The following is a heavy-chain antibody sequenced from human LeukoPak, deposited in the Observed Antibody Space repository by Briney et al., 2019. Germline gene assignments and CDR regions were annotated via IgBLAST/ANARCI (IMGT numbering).Heavy chain of an antibody. D-gene: IGHD5-24*01. V-gene: IGHV3-33*01. CDR3: ARDGRDGYNLIHFDY. CDR1: GFTLSSYA. J-gene: IGHJ4*02. Sequence: GGSLRLSGAASGFTLSSYAMHWVRQAPGKGLEWVAIIWYDGSKKYYADSVKGRFTISRDSSKNTLYLQMNSLRAEDTAVYYCARDGRDGYNLIHFDYWGQGTLVTVSS. CDR2: IWYDGSKK.